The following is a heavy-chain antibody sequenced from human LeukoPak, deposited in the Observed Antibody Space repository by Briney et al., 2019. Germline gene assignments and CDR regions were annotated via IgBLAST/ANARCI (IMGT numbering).Heavy chain of an antibody. CDR3: ARVRTSGSYSYYFDY. V-gene: IGHV1-2*02. J-gene: IGHJ4*02. CDR2: INANSGGT. D-gene: IGHD1-26*01. CDR1: GYIFTGYY. Sequence: ASVKVSCKASGYIFTGYYMHWVRQAPGQGLEWMGWINANSGGTKYAQKFQGRVTMTRDTSISTAYMELSSLRSEDTAVYYCARVRTSGSYSYYFDYWGQGTLVTVSS.